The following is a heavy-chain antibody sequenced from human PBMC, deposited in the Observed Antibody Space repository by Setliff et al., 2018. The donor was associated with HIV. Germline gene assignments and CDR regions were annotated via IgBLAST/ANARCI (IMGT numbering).Heavy chain of an antibody. J-gene: IGHJ5*02. Sequence: KISCAASGFTFSGAEIHWVRQASGKGLEWVGHIRSKADKYATEYGASAKGRFIISRDDSKKTAYLQMSSLKTEDTAMYYCLLPCTSGWHNWLDPWGQGTLVTVSS. V-gene: IGHV3-73*01. CDR3: LLPCTSGWHNWLDP. D-gene: IGHD6-19*01. CDR2: IRSKADKYAT. CDR1: GFTFSGAE.